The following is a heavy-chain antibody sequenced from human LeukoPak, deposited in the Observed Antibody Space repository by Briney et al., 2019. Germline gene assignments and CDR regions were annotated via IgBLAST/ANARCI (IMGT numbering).Heavy chain of an antibody. Sequence: ASVKVSCKASGYTFTSYAMNWVRQAPGQGLEWMGWINTNTGNPTYAQGFTGRFVFSLDTSVSTAYLQISSLKAEDTAAYYCARDGCSSTSCYIGGYWFDPWGQGTLVTVSS. CDR2: INTNTGNP. CDR3: ARDGCSSTSCYIGGYWFDP. CDR1: GYTFTSYA. J-gene: IGHJ5*02. V-gene: IGHV7-4-1*02. D-gene: IGHD2-2*02.